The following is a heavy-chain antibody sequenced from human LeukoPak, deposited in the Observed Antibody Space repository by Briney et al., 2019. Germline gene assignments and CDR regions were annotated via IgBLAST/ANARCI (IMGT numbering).Heavy chain of an antibody. V-gene: IGHV3-53*01. CDR1: GFTVSSNY. CDR3: ARGSDRNKVGY. CDR2: IYNADTT. Sequence: GGSLRLSCAASGFTVSSNYKSWVRQAAGKGLEWISVIYNADTTYYADSVKGRFSISRDNSKNTLYLQMNNLRAEDTAVYYCARGSDRNKVGYWGQGTLFTVSS. J-gene: IGHJ4*02. D-gene: IGHD1-14*01.